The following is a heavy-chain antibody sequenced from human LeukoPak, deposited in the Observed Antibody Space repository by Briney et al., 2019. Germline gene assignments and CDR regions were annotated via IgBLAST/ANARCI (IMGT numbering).Heavy chain of an antibody. CDR3: AREWTGFDY. V-gene: IGHV3-66*01. D-gene: IGHD1-1*01. J-gene: IGHJ4*02. CDR1: GFTVSSHY. CDR2: IYSGGST. Sequence: GGSLRLSCAASGFTVSSHYMNWVRQAPGKGLEWVPVIYSGGSTYYADSVKARFIISRDNSKNTLYLQMNSLRAEDTAVYYCAREWTGFDYWGQGTLVTVSS.